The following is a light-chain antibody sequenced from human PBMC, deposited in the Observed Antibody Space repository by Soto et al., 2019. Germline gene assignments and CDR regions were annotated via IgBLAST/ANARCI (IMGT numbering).Light chain of an antibody. J-gene: IGLJ1*01. CDR3: SSYAGSSNV. V-gene: IGLV2-8*01. CDR1: SSDVGGYNY. Sequence: QSALTQPPSASGSPGQSVAISCTGTSSDVGGYNYVSWYQLHPGKAPKLMIYEVNKRHSGVPDRFSGSKSGNTASLTVSGLQAEDEADYYCSSYAGSSNVFGTGTKVTVL. CDR2: EVN.